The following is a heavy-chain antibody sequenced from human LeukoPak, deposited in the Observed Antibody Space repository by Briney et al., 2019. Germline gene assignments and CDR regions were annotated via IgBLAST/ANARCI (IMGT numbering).Heavy chain of an antibody. CDR1: GGTFSSYA. Sequence: ASVKVSCKASGGTFSSYAISWVRQAPGQGLEWMGGIIPIFGTANYAQKFQGRVTITTDESTSTAYMELSSLRSEDTAVYYCARSGAYYDFWSGHYYYYMDVWGKGTTVTVSS. D-gene: IGHD3-3*01. CDR2: IIPIFGTA. J-gene: IGHJ6*03. CDR3: ARSGAYYDFWSGHYYYYMDV. V-gene: IGHV1-69*05.